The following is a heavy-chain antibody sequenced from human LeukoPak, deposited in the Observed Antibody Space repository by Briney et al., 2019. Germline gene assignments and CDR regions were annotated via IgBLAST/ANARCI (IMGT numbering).Heavy chain of an antibody. CDR2: PNSGGSSS. Sequence: GGNLRLYAAASGFTFSSYWMHWVPQAPGKGLVWVSRPNSGGSSSSYTDSVKVRFTISRDNAKNTLYLQMNSLRAEDTAVYYCARERGGIAVDDWGQGTLVTVSS. J-gene: IGHJ4*02. CDR1: GFTFSSYW. CDR3: ARERGGIAVDD. V-gene: IGHV3-74*01. D-gene: IGHD3-16*01.